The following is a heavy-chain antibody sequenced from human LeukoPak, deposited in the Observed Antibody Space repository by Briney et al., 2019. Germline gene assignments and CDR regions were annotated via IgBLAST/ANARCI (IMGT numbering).Heavy chain of an antibody. CDR2: INHSGST. CDR1: GGSFSGYY. J-gene: IGHJ4*02. V-gene: IGHV4-34*01. Sequence: SETLSLTCAVYGGSFSGYYWSWIRQPLGKGLEWIGEINHSGSTNYNPSLKSRVTTSVDTSKNQFSLKLSSVTAADTAVYYCARGTIDYWGQGTLVTVSS. CDR3: ARGTIDY.